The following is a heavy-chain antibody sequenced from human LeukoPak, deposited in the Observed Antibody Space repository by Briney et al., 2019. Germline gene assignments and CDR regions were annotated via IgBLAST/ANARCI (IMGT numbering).Heavy chain of an antibody. V-gene: IGHV3-33*01. CDR2: IWYDGSNK. D-gene: IGHD2-2*01. J-gene: IGHJ4*02. CDR3: ARDRSDIVVVPGPDY. CDR1: GFTFSSYG. Sequence: GRSLRLSCAASGFTFSSYGMHWVRQAPGKGLEWVAVIWYDGSNKYYADSVKGRFTISRDNSKNTLYLQMNSLRAEDTAVYYCARDRSDIVVVPGPDYWGQGTLVTVSS.